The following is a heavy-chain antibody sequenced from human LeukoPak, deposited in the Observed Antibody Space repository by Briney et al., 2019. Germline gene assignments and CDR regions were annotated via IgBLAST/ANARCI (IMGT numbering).Heavy chain of an antibody. CDR1: DFTVSSNY. V-gene: IGHV3-7*01. CDR2: IKQDGSEK. J-gene: IGHJ4*02. D-gene: IGHD6-19*01. CDR3: ARALPGLLPTVADY. Sequence: GGPLRLSCAASDFTVSSNYMSWVRQPPGKGLGWVANIKQDGSEKYYVDSVKGRFTISRDNAKNSLYLQMNRLRAEDTAVYYCARALPGLLPTVADYWGQGTLVTVSS.